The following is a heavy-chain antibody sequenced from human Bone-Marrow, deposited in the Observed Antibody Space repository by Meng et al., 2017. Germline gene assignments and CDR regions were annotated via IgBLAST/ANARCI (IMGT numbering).Heavy chain of an antibody. CDR3: ARDTGKVGVMGDY. CDR2: IIPIFGTA. CDR1: GGTFSSYA. D-gene: IGHD1-26*01. Sequence: QLQVVQSGSEVKRPGSSVKVPCKASGGTFSSYAISWVRQAPGQGLEWMGGIIPIFGTANYAQKFQGRVTITADKSTSTAYMELSSLRSEDTAVYYCARDTGKVGVMGDYWGQGTLVTVAS. J-gene: IGHJ4*02. V-gene: IGHV1-69*06.